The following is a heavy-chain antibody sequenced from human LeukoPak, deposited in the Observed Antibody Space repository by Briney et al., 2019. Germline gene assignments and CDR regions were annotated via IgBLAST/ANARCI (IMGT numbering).Heavy chain of an antibody. J-gene: IGHJ1*01. CDR3: AKHIYGVVSIQQ. Sequence: KPGGSLRLSCGASGFSVTDNYMSWVRQAPGEGLEWVGRIRSRADGGTAEYATAVEGRFTISRDDSTNTLYLHMSNVKTEDTAVYYCAKHIYGVVSIQQWGQGTLVTVSS. V-gene: IGHV3-15*01. CDR1: GFSVTDNY. CDR2: IRSRADGGTA. D-gene: IGHD3-3*01.